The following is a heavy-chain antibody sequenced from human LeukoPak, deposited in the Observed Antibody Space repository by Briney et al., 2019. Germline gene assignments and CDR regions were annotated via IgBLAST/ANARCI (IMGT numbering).Heavy chain of an antibody. V-gene: IGHV1-18*01. Sequence: ASVKVSCKASGYTFTTYGLSWVRQAPGQGLEWLGWISTYDDNIKYAQSLQGRLTLTIDTSTSTAYMELRSLASDDTAVYYCARETYSNILTGTDYWGPGTLVTVSS. D-gene: IGHD3-9*01. CDR3: ARETYSNILTGTDY. CDR1: GYTFTTYG. CDR2: ISTYDDNI. J-gene: IGHJ4*02.